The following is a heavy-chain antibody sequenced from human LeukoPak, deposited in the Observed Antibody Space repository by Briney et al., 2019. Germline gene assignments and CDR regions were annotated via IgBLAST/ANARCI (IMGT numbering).Heavy chain of an antibody. Sequence: SETLSLTCTVSGGSISSYYWSWIRQPPGKGLEWIGEINHSGSTNYNPSLKSRVTISVDTSKNQFSLKLSSVTAADTAVYYCARPRDYYDSSGYGYWGQGTLVTVSS. D-gene: IGHD3-22*01. CDR3: ARPRDYYDSSGYGY. V-gene: IGHV4-34*01. J-gene: IGHJ4*02. CDR1: GGSISSYY. CDR2: INHSGST.